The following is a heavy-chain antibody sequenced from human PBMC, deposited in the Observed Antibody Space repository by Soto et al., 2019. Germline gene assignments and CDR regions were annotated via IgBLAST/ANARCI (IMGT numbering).Heavy chain of an antibody. CDR3: ARIYRRDGNKYADY. Sequence: EVQLVESGEGLVQPGESLRLSCAASEFTFSSFNMHWVRQAPGKGLEWVSYISASSTTVYYGDSVKGRFTISRDNAKNSLYLQMNSLRDEDTAVYYCARIYRRDGNKYADYWGQGTLVTVSS. J-gene: IGHJ4*02. CDR2: ISASSTTV. D-gene: IGHD3-16*02. V-gene: IGHV3-48*02. CDR1: EFTFSSFN.